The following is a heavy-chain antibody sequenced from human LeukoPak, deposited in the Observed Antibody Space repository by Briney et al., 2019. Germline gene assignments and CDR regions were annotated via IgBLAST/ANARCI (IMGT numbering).Heavy chain of an antibody. CDR3: ARVEVTMVRGALDWFDP. D-gene: IGHD3-10*01. CDR2: IYYSGST. J-gene: IGHJ5*02. Sequence: SETLSLTCTVSGGSISSYYWSWIRQPPGKGLEWIGYIYYSGSTNYNPSLKSRVAISVDTSKNQFSLKLSSVTAADTAAYYCARVEVTMVRGALDWFDPWGQGTLVTVSS. CDR1: GGSISSYY. V-gene: IGHV4-59*01.